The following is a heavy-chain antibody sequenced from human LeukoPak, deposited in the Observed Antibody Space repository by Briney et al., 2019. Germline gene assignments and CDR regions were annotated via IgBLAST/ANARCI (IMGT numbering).Heavy chain of an antibody. J-gene: IGHJ3*01. CDR3: AREAGYSRARYDVFDF. D-gene: IGHD6-13*01. V-gene: IGHV3-20*04. CDR1: GFTFDDYG. Sequence: PGGSLRLSCVASGFTFDDYGMSWVRQAPGQGLEWVSGINWSGGSTGYADSVKGRFTISRDNAKNSLYLQMNTLRAEDTALYYCAREAGYSRARYDVFDFWGKGTLVTVFS. CDR2: INWSGGST.